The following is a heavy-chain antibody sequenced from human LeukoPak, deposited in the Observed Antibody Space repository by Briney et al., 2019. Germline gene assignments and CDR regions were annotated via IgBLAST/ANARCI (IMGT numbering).Heavy chain of an antibody. CDR2: IYWDDDK. V-gene: IGHV2-5*02. CDR3: ARLYYYDSSGYYRPFDY. Sequence: SGPTLVKPTQTLTLTCTFSGFSLSTSGVGVGWIRQPPGKALGWLALIYWDDDKRYSPSLKSRLTITKDTSKNQVVLTMTNMDPVDTATYYCARLYYYDSSGYYRPFDYWGQGTLVTVSS. D-gene: IGHD3-22*01. J-gene: IGHJ4*02. CDR1: GFSLSTSGVG.